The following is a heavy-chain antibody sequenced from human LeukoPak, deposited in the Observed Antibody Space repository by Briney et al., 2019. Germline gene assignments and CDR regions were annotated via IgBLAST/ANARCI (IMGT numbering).Heavy chain of an antibody. J-gene: IGHJ5*02. D-gene: IGHD3-10*01. Sequence: SETLSLTCAVYGGSFSGYYWSWIRQPPGKGLEWIGEINHSGSTNYNPSLKSRVTISVDTSKNQLSLKLSSVTAADTAVYYCARRITRRYAGWFDPWGQGTLVTVSS. CDR1: GGSFSGYY. CDR3: ARRITRRYAGWFDP. V-gene: IGHV4-34*01. CDR2: INHSGST.